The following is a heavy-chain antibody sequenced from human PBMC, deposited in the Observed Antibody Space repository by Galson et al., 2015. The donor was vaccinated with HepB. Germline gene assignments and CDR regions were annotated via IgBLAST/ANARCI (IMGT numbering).Heavy chain of an antibody. CDR3: ARDPAIAVYGSGSSRTFDI. V-gene: IGHV1-18*04. D-gene: IGHD3-10*01. Sequence: SVKVSCKASGYTFTSYGISWVRQAPGHGLEWMGWISAYNGNTNYAQKLQGRVTMTTDASTSTAYMELRSLRSDDTAVYYCARDPAIAVYGSGSSRTFDIWGQGTMVTVSS. J-gene: IGHJ3*02. CDR2: ISAYNGNT. CDR1: GYTFTSYG.